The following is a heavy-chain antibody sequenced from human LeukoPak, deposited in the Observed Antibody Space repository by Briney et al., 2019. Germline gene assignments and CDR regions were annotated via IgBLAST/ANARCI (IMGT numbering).Heavy chain of an antibody. J-gene: IGHJ4*02. Sequence: GSLRLSCAASGFTLSTYSMIWVRQAPGKGLEWISNISSRCRTIYYAASVKGRLTISRDNAKNSLYLQMNRLRDEDTAVYYCARVNGGYDYWGQGTLVTVSS. CDR1: GFTLSTYS. CDR3: ARVNGGYDY. CDR2: ISSRCRTI. D-gene: IGHD4-17*01. V-gene: IGHV3-48*02.